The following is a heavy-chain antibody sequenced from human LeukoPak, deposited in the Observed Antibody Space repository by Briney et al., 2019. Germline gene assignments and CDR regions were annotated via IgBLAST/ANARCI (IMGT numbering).Heavy chain of an antibody. CDR2: INHSGST. Sequence: SETLSLTCTVSGGSISSSSYYWGWIRQPPGKGLEWIGEINHSGSTNYNPSLESRVTISVDTSKNQFSLKLSSVTAADTAVYYCARLNVDTAMALDYWGQGTLVTVSS. D-gene: IGHD5-18*01. V-gene: IGHV4-39*07. J-gene: IGHJ4*02. CDR3: ARLNVDTAMALDY. CDR1: GGSISSSSYY.